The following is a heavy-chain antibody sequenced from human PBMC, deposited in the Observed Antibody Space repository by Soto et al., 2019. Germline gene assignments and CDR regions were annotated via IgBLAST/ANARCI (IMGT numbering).Heavy chain of an antibody. D-gene: IGHD3-10*02. J-gene: IGHJ6*02. V-gene: IGHV3-21*01. CDR3: ARANYLRGLDV. Sequence: SGGSMRLSCAASGFTFGGDSMNWVRQAPGKGLEWVASIITTSTYIYYADSVKGRITISRDNAKNLLFLQMNSMRADDTAIYYCARANYLRGLDVWGRGTTVTVSS. CDR2: IITTSTYI. CDR1: GFTFGGDS.